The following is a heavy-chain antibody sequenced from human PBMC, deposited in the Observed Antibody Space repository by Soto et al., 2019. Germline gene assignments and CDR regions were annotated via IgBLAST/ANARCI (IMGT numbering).Heavy chain of an antibody. D-gene: IGHD2-8*01. Sequence: ASVKVSCKASGGTFSSYAISWVRQAPGQGLEWMGGIIPIFGTANYAQKFQGRVTITADKSTSTAYMELSSLRSEDTAVYYCARDAQPYCTNGVCYTTFVYWGQGTLVTVSS. J-gene: IGHJ4*02. CDR2: IIPIFGTA. CDR3: ARDAQPYCTNGVCYTTFVY. V-gene: IGHV1-69*06. CDR1: GGTFSSYA.